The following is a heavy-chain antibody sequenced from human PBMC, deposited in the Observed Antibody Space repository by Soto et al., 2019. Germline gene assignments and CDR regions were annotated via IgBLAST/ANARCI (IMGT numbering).Heavy chain of an antibody. CDR1: GFTFSNSW. J-gene: IGHJ4*02. D-gene: IGHD2-8*01. Sequence: GGSLRLSCRGSGFTFSNSWMHWVRHTPGQGLVWVSRINNDGSNAAYADSVKGRFTISRDNAKNTLYMYMNFLRVEDTAVYYCVSWVSAHFDYWGQGTLVTVSS. V-gene: IGHV3-74*01. CDR2: INNDGSNA. CDR3: VSWVSAHFDY.